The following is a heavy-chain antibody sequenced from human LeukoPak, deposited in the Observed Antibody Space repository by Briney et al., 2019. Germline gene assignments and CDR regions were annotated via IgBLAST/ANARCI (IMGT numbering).Heavy chain of an antibody. V-gene: IGHV3-30*02. D-gene: IGHD2-15*01. CDR3: AKEHYCSGGSCPLYYYYYMDV. J-gene: IGHJ6*03. Sequence: SCKVSGYTLTELSMHWVRQAPGKGLEWVAFIRYDGSNKYYADSVKGRFTISRDNSKNTLYLQMNSLRAEDTAVYYCAKEHYCSGGSCPLYYYYYMDVWGKGTTVTISS. CDR2: IRYDGSNK. CDR1: GYTLTELS.